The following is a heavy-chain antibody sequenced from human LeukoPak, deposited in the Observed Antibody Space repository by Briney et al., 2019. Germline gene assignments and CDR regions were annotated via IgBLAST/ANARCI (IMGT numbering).Heavy chain of an antibody. J-gene: IGHJ5*02. CDR3: ARAIVGTTSGWFDP. CDR2: IYSGGTT. Sequence: GGSLRLSCAASGFTVSTNYMSWLRQAPAKGLEWVSVIYSGGTTYYTDSVKGRFTISRDNSKNTVDLQMNSLRDEDTAVYYCARAIVGTTSGWFDPWGQGILVTVSS. D-gene: IGHD1-26*01. CDR1: GFTVSTNY. V-gene: IGHV3-66*01.